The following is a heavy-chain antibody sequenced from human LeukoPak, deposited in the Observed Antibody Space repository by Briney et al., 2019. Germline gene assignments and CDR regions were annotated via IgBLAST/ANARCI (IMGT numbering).Heavy chain of an antibody. D-gene: IGHD6-19*01. Sequence: SETLSLTCTVSGGSISRYYWSWIRQPAWKGLEWIGRIYTSGSTNYNPSLKSRVTMSVDTSKNQFSLKLSSVTAADTAVYYCAREGSIAVAGSRFDYWGQGTLVTVSS. CDR3: AREGSIAVAGSRFDY. V-gene: IGHV4-4*07. J-gene: IGHJ4*02. CDR2: IYTSGST. CDR1: GGSISRYY.